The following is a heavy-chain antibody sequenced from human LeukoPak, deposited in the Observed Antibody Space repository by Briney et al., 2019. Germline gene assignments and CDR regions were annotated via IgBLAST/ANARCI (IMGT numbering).Heavy chain of an antibody. V-gene: IGHV3-23*01. CDR1: GFTFSSYS. CDR3: AKDRSGSGSYYPDY. CDR2: IGSGGGTT. J-gene: IGHJ4*02. Sequence: GGSLRLSCAASGFTFSSYSMNWVCQAPGKGLEWVSAIGSGGGTTYYADSVKGRFTISRDNSKNTLYLQMNSLTAEDTAIYYCAKDRSGSGSYYPDYWGQGTLVTVSS. D-gene: IGHD3-10*01.